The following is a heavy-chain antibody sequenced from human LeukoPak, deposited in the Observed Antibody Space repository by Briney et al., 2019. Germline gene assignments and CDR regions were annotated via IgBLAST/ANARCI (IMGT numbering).Heavy chain of an antibody. CDR2: IYHSGST. J-gene: IGHJ4*02. CDR3: ARLAAAGTTPSADY. V-gene: IGHV4-4*02. CDR1: GGSISSSNW. D-gene: IGHD6-13*01. Sequence: SETLSLTCAVSGGSISSSNWWSWVRQPPGKGLEWIGEIYHSGSTNYNPSLKSRVTISVDKSKNQFSLKLSSVTTADTAVYYCARLAAAGTTPSADYWGQGTLVTVSS.